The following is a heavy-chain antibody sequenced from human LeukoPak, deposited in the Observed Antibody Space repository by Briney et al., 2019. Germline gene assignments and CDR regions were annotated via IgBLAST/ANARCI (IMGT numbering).Heavy chain of an antibody. J-gene: IGHJ5*02. D-gene: IGHD3-3*01. CDR1: GFTFSSYW. V-gene: IGHV3-7*01. CDR2: IKQDGSEK. Sequence: GGSLRLSCAASGFTFSSYWMSWVRQAPGKGLEWVANIKQDGSEKYYVDSVKGRFTISRDNAKNSLYLQMNSLRAEDTAVYYCARVPSITIFGVVISNWFDPWGQGTLVTVSS. CDR3: ARVPSITIFGVVISNWFDP.